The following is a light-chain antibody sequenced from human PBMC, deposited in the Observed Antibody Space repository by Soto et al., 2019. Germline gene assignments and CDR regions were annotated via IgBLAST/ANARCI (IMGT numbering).Light chain of an antibody. CDR3: QQGNSYPIT. CDR1: QVISSY. J-gene: IGKJ5*01. CDR2: PAS. V-gene: IGKV1-9*01. Sequence: DIQLTQSPSFLSASVGDRVTITCRASQVISSYLAWYQQKPGTAPKFLIYPASTLQSGVPSRFSGSGSGTEFTLTISSLQPEDFATYFCQQGNSYPITFGQGTRLEIK.